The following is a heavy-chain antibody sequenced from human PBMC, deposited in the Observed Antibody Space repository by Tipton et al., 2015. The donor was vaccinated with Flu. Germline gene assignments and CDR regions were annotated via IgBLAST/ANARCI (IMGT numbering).Heavy chain of an antibody. CDR2: INPSSGST. CDR1: GYTFTSNY. V-gene: IGHV1-46*01. J-gene: IGHJ4*02. Sequence: QLVQSGAEAKKPGASVKVPCKASGYTFTSNYIHWVRQAPGQRLEWMGIINPSSGSTSYAQKFQGRLTMTRDTSTTTVYIELRSLGSEDTAVYYCARDQYSGSYFDYWGQGTLVTVTS. CDR3: ARDQYSGSYFDY. D-gene: IGHD1-26*01.